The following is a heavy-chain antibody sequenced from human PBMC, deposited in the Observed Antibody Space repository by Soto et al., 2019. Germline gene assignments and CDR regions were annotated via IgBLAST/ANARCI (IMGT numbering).Heavy chain of an antibody. J-gene: IGHJ4*02. CDR3: ARESRAYDSSGYYYVGYFDY. D-gene: IGHD3-22*01. V-gene: IGHV4-59*01. Sequence: SETLSLTCTVSGGSISSYYWSWIRQPPGKGLEWIGYIFYSGSTNYNPSLKSRVTISVDTSKNQFSLKLSSVTAADTAVYYCARESRAYDSSGYYYVGYFDYGGQGALVTV. CDR1: GGSISSYY. CDR2: IFYSGST.